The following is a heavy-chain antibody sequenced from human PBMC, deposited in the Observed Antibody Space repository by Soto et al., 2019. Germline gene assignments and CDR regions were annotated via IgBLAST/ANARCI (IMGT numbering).Heavy chain of an antibody. CDR2: ISPYNNNT. Sequence: QVQLVQSGAEVKKPGSSVKVSCKASGYTFTSHAFSWVRQAPGQGLEWMGWISPYNNNTNSAQKLQGRVTMTTDTSTNPAYMERRSLRSDDTAVYYCARAYSGTGTFDYWGQGTLVTVSS. CDR1: GYTFTSHA. D-gene: IGHD2-15*01. V-gene: IGHV1-18*01. CDR3: ARAYSGTGTFDY. J-gene: IGHJ4*02.